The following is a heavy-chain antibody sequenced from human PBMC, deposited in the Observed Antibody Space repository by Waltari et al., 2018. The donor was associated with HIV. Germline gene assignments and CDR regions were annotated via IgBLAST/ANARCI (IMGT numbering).Heavy chain of an antibody. Sequence: QVQLVESGGGVVQPGRSLRLSCAASGFTFISYAIHWVRQAPGKGLEWVAVISYDGSNKYYADSVKGRFTISRDNSKNTLYPQMNSLRAEDTAVYYCARGGYGWLPDGYWGQGTLVTVSS. CDR2: ISYDGSNK. CDR1: GFTFISYA. CDR3: ARGGYGWLPDGY. D-gene: IGHD5-18*01. J-gene: IGHJ4*02. V-gene: IGHV3-30-3*01.